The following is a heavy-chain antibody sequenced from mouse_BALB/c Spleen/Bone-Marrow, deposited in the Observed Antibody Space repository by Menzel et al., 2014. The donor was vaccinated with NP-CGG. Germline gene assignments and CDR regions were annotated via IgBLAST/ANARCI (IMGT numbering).Heavy chain of an antibody. D-gene: IGHD2-10*02. Sequence: QVQLQQSGAELARPGASVKMSCKASGYTFTSYTMHWVKQRPGQGLEWIGYVNPSSGYTNYNQKFKDKATLTADKSSSTAYMQLSSLTSEDSAVYYCAYGNYGYAIDYWGQGTSGTVSS. J-gene: IGHJ4*01. V-gene: IGHV1-4*01. CDR3: AYGNYGYAIDY. CDR1: GYTFTSYT. CDR2: VNPSSGYT.